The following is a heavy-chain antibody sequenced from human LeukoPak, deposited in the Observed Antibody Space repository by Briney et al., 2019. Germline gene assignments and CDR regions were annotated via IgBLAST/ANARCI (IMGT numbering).Heavy chain of an antibody. CDR2: IYHSGST. D-gene: IGHD1-1*01. Sequence: SETLSLTCTVSGYSISSGYYWGWIRQPPGKGLEWIGSIYHSGSTYYNPSLKSRVTISVDTSKNQFSLKLSSVTAADTAVYYCARAQSNWNEYYFDYWGQGTLVTVSS. CDR3: ARAQSNWNEYYFDY. V-gene: IGHV4-38-2*02. CDR1: GYSISSGYY. J-gene: IGHJ4*02.